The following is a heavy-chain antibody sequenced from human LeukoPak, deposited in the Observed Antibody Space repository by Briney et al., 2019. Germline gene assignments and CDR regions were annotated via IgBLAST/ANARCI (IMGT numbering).Heavy chain of an antibody. Sequence: ASVKVSCKASGYTFTSYYMHWVRQAPGQGLEWMGIINPSGGSTSYAQKFQGRVTVTRDTSTSTVYMELSSLRSEDTAVYYCARVNTAMVSYYYYYGMDVWGQGTTVTVSS. CDR3: ARVNTAMVSYYYYYGMDV. CDR2: INPSGGST. D-gene: IGHD5-18*01. CDR1: GYTFTSYY. V-gene: IGHV1-46*01. J-gene: IGHJ6*02.